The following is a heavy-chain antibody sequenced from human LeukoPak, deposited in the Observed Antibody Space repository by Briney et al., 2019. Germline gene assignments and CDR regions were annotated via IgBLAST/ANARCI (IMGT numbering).Heavy chain of an antibody. D-gene: IGHD5-12*01. CDR3: ARGKVATIEY. CDR2: INHSGST. Sequence: SETLSLTCAVYGGSFSGYYWSWIRQPPGKGPEWIGEINHSGSTNYNPSLKSRVTISVDTSKNQFSLKLSSVTAADTAVYYCARGKVATIEYWGQGTLVTVSS. V-gene: IGHV4-34*01. CDR1: GGSFSGYY. J-gene: IGHJ4*02.